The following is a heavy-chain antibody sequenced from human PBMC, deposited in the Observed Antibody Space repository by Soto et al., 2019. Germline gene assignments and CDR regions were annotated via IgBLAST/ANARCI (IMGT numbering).Heavy chain of an antibody. Sequence: SETLSLTCAISGDSVSTNSATWDWIRQSPSRGLEWLGRTYCRSRWQTDYAISVKSRISINPDTSNNQVSLQLNSVTPDDTAVYYCARLIGNSWLDSWGQGTLVTVSS. D-gene: IGHD3-16*01. CDR1: GDSVSTNSAT. CDR3: ARLIGNSWLDS. J-gene: IGHJ5*01. V-gene: IGHV6-1*01. CDR2: TYCRSRWQT.